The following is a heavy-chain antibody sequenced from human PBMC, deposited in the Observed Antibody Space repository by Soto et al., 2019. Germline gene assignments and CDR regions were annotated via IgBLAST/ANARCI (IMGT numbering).Heavy chain of an antibody. CDR2: ISSDGGNT. J-gene: IGHJ4*02. CDR1: GFDFSNYA. Sequence: GGSLRLSCSASGFDFSNYAMHWVRQAPEKGLEYLSTISSDGGNTFYAGSVQGRFTISRDSSKNTLFLQMSSLRTEDTAVYYCAKPGYSSSAFDYWGQGALVTVSS. V-gene: IGHV3-64D*08. D-gene: IGHD6-13*01. CDR3: AKPGYSSSAFDY.